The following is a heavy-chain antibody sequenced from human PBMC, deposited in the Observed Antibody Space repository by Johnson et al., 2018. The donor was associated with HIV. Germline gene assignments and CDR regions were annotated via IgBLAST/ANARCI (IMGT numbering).Heavy chain of an antibody. CDR1: GFTFSSYG. CDR2: ISYDGSNK. D-gene: IGHD1-26*01. CDR3: VTADRGSA. Sequence: QVQLVESGGGVVQPGRSLRLSCAASGFTFSSYGMHWVRQAPGKGLEWVAVISYDGSNKYYVDSVKGRFTISRDKSKNTLYLQMNSLRAEDTAVYYCVTADRGSAWGQGTTVTVSS. V-gene: IGHV3-30*03. J-gene: IGHJ3*01.